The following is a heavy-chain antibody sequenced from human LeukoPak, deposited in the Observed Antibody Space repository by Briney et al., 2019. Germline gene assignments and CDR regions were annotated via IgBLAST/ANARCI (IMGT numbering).Heavy chain of an antibody. V-gene: IGHV1-24*01. CDR2: FDPEDGET. D-gene: IGHD3-10*01. J-gene: IGHJ4*02. CDR3: ATDRTQLSGTMGYFDY. Sequence: ASVKVSCKVSGYTLTELSMHWVRQAPGKGLEWMGGFDPEDGETIYAQKFQGRVTMTEDTSTDTAYMELSSLRSEDTAVYYCATDRTQLSGTMGYFDYWGQGTLVTVSS. CDR1: GYTLTELS.